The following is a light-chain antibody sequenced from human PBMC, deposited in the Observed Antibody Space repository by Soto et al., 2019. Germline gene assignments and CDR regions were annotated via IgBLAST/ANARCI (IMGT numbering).Light chain of an antibody. CDR1: QSVSSN. J-gene: IGKJ1*01. CDR2: GAS. CDR3: QQRSNWPWT. Sequence: EIVMTQSPATLSVSPGERATLSCRASQSVSSNLAWYQQIPGQAPRLLIYGASTRATGIPARFSGSGSGTDFTLTISSLEPEDFAVYYCQQRSNWPWTFGQGTKVDIK. V-gene: IGKV3-11*01.